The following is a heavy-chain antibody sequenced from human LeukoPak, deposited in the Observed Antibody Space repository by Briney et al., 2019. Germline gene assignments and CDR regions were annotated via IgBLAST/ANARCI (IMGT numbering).Heavy chain of an antibody. J-gene: IGHJ4*02. D-gene: IGHD5-18*01. Sequence: GGSLRLSCAASGFTFSAYAMTWVRQAPGKGLEWVSAVGGSGAGTYYADSVKGRFTISRDNSKNTLNLKMNSLRAEDTAVYYCAKNGGDSYGTGHFDCWGQGALVTVSS. CDR2: VGGSGAGT. CDR3: AKNGGDSYGTGHFDC. V-gene: IGHV3-23*01. CDR1: GFTFSAYA.